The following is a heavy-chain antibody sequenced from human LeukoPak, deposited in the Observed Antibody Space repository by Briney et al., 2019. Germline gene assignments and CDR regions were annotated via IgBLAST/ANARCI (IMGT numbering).Heavy chain of an antibody. CDR3: ARDRGVVVVAATENWFDP. CDR2: INAGNGNT. Sequence: ASVKVSCKASGYTFTSYTMHRVRPAPGQRLEWMGWINAGNGNTKYSQKFQGRVTITRDTSASTAYMELSSLRSEDTAVYYCARDRGVVVVAATENWFDPWGQGTLVTVSS. J-gene: IGHJ5*02. CDR1: GYTFTSYT. V-gene: IGHV1-3*01. D-gene: IGHD2-15*01.